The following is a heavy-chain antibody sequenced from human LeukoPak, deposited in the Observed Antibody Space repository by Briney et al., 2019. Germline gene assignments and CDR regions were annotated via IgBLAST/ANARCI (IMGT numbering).Heavy chain of an antibody. CDR2: ISGSGGST. CDR1: GFTFSSYA. CDR3: AKGLPCYSGGSCSYYYYYMDV. Sequence: PGGSLRLSCAASGFTFSSYAMSWVRQAPGKGLEWVSVISGSGGSTYYADSVTGRFTISRDNSKDTLYLQMNSLRAEDTAVYYCAKGLPCYSGGSCSYYYYYMDVWGKGTTVTVSS. J-gene: IGHJ6*03. D-gene: IGHD2-15*01. V-gene: IGHV3-23*01.